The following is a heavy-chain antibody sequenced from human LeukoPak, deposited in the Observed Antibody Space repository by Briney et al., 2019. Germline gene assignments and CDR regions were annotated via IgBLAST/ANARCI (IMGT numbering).Heavy chain of an antibody. CDR3: ARGAAYCGGDCLENFDY. CDR2: ISAYNGNT. J-gene: IGHJ4*02. CDR1: GYTFTSYG. V-gene: IGHV1-18*01. D-gene: IGHD2-21*02. Sequence: ASVKVSCKASGYTFTSYGISWGRQAPGQGLEWMGWISAYNGNTNYAQKLQGRVTMTTDTSTSTAYMELRSLRSDDTAVYYCARGAAYCGGDCLENFDYWGQGTLVTVSS.